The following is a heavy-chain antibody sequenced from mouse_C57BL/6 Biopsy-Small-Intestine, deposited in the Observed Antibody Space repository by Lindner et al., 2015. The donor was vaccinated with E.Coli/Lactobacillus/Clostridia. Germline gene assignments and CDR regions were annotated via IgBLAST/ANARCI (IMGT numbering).Heavy chain of an antibody. CDR2: ISPYSGKT. Sequence: SVKVSCKASGYDFNDNGISWVRQAPGQGLEWMGWISPYSGKTNYVQKFQGRVTMTTDTSTSTAYMELRNLRYEDTAVYYCAREGWEVLHYFDNWGQGTLVTVSS. CDR3: AREGWEVLHYFDN. D-gene: IGHD1-1*02. V-gene: IGHV1-7*01. CDR1: GYDFNDNG. J-gene: IGHJ2*01.